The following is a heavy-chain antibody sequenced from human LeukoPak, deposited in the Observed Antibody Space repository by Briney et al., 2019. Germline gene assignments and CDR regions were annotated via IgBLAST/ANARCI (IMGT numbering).Heavy chain of an antibody. CDR3: ARALYSSSWYYYYYYIDV. J-gene: IGHJ6*03. CDR1: GGSISSSSYY. V-gene: IGHV4-39*07. CDR2: IYYSGST. Sequence: PSETLSLTCTVSGGSISSSSYYWGWIRQPPGKGLEWIGSIYYSGSTYYNPSLKSRVTISVDTSKNQFSLKLSSVTAADTAVYYCARALYSSSWYYYYYYIDVWGKGTTVTVSS. D-gene: IGHD6-13*01.